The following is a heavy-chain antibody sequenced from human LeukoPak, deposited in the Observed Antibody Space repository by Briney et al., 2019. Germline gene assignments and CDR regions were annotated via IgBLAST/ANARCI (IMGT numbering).Heavy chain of an antibody. J-gene: IGHJ3*02. Sequence: GGSLRLSCAASGFTFSYYWMSWVRQAPGKGLEWVANIMQDGSETYYVDSVKGRFTISRDNAKNSLYLQMNSLRAEDTAVYYCAKMATISSRGAFDIWGQGTLVTVSS. CDR3: AKMATISSRGAFDI. CDR2: IMQDGSET. D-gene: IGHD5-24*01. V-gene: IGHV3-7*01. CDR1: GFTFSYYW.